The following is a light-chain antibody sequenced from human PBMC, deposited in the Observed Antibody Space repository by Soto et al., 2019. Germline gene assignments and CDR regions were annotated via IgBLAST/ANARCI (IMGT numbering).Light chain of an antibody. CDR3: QQYDKLPGIT. CDR1: QDISNY. CDR2: DAS. Sequence: DIQMTQSPSSLSSSVGDRVTITCQASQDISNYLNCYQQKPGKAPTLLIYDASNLETGVPSRFSGSGSGTDFTFTINSLQPEDIATYYCQQYDKLPGITFGGGTRVEIK. J-gene: IGKJ4*01. V-gene: IGKV1-33*01.